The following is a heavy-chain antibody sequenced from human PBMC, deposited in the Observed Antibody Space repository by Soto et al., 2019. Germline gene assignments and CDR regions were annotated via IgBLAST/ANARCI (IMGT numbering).Heavy chain of an antibody. V-gene: IGHV1-18*01. D-gene: IGHD2-21*02. Sequence: ASVKVSCKASGYTFSSYAITWVRQAPGQGLERMGWISAYNDNTNYAQNLQGRVTMTTDTSTSTAYMELRSLRSDDTVVYYCATLPPRIEVVVTPIPTWGQGILVTVSS. CDR1: GYTFSSYA. CDR2: ISAYNDNT. CDR3: ATLPPRIEVVVTPIPT. J-gene: IGHJ5*02.